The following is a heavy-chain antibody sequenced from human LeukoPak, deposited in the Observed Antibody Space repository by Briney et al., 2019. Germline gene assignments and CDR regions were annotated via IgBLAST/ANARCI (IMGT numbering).Heavy chain of an antibody. CDR3: ARLSGYDFDYFDY. J-gene: IGHJ4*02. V-gene: IGHV4-39*01. Sequence: SETLSLTCTVSGGSISSSRYYWGWIRQPPGKGLEWIGSIYYSGSTYYNPSLKSRVTISVDTSKNQFSLKLSSVTAADTAVYYCARLSGYDFDYFDYWGQGTLVTVSS. CDR2: IYYSGST. D-gene: IGHD5-12*01. CDR1: GGSISSSRYY.